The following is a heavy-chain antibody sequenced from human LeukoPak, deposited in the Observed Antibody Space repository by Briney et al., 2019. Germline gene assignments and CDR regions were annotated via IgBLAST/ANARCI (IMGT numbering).Heavy chain of an antibody. CDR3: AREVVVAATWFDP. Sequence: SETLSLTCTVSGGSVTNYYWSWIRQPPGKGLEWIGYIYYTGSTNYNPSLKSRVTISIDTSNNQFSLKLSSVTAADTAVYYCAREVVVAATWFDPWGQGTLVTVSS. CDR1: GGSVTNYY. D-gene: IGHD2-15*01. J-gene: IGHJ5*02. V-gene: IGHV4-59*02. CDR2: IYYTGST.